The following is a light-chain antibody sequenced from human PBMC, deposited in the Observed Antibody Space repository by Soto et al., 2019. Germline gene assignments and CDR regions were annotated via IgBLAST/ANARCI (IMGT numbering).Light chain of an antibody. CDR1: SSDVGSYNL. CDR2: EVS. Sequence: QSVLTQPASVSGSPGQSITISCTGTSSDVGSYNLVSWYQQHPGKAPKLMIYEVSKRPSGVSNRFSGSESGNTASLTISGLQAEDEADYYCCSYAGSSIYVVFGGGTQLTVL. V-gene: IGLV2-23*02. CDR3: CSYAGSSIYVV. J-gene: IGLJ2*01.